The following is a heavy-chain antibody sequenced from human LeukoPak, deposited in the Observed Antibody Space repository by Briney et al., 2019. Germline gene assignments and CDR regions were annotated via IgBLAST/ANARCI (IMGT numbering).Heavy chain of an antibody. CDR1: GFTFSNYE. Sequence: PGGSLRLSCAASGFTFSNYEMNWVRQAPGKGLEWVSYISGSGYTIYSADSVRGRFTISRDNAKNSLYLQMNSLRAEDTAVYYCARNLRLGESTWGQGTLVTVSS. D-gene: IGHD3-16*01. J-gene: IGHJ4*02. CDR2: ISGSGYTI. CDR3: ARNLRLGEST. V-gene: IGHV3-48*03.